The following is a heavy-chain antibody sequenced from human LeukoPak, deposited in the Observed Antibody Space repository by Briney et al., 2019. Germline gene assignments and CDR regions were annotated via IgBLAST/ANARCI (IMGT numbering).Heavy chain of an antibody. V-gene: IGHV3-23*01. CDR1: GFSLSSYA. Sequence: GGSLRLSCTVSGFSLSSYAMSWVRRAPGKGLEWVSATSSSDDGKYYADSVRGRFTISRDNSRNALYLQMKSLRAEDTAVYYSARNEDYSDSTGYYSTFYLDSWGQGTLVTVSS. D-gene: IGHD3-22*01. J-gene: IGHJ4*02. CDR2: TSSSDDGK. CDR3: ARNEDYSDSTGYYSTFYLDS.